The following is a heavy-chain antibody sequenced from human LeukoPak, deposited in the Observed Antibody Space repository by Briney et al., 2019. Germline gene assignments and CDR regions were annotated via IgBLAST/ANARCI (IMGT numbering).Heavy chain of an antibody. D-gene: IGHD3-10*01. J-gene: IGHJ4*02. V-gene: IGHV3-49*04. CDR3: TRAPYGSGSYYFDY. CDR1: GFTFGDYA. CDR2: IRSKAYGGTT. Sequence: GGSLRLSCTASGFTFGDYAMSWVRQAPGKGLAWVGFIRSKAYGGTTEYAASVKGRFTISRDDSKSIAYLQMNSLKTEDTAVYYCTRAPYGSGSYYFDYWGQGTLVTVSS.